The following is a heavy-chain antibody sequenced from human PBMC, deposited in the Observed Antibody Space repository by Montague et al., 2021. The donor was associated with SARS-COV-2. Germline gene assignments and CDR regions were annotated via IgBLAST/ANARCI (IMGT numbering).Heavy chain of an antibody. CDR1: GLTFSSYA. V-gene: IGHV3-23*01. J-gene: IGHJ4*02. CDR2: ISGIGSST. CDR3: ARFLNFDIFTGSPGDYFDY. D-gene: IGHD3-9*01. Sequence: SLRLSCAASGLTFSSYAMTWVRQAPGKGLEWVSAISGIGSSTFYADSVRGRFTISRDNSKNTLYLQMNSLRAEDTALYYCARFLNFDIFTGSPGDYFDYWGQGTLVTVSS.